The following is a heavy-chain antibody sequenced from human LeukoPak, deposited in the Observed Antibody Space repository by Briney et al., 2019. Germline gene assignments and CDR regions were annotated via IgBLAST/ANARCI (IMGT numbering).Heavy chain of an antibody. V-gene: IGHV1-8*01. Sequence: ASVKVSCKASGYTFTSYDINWVRQATGQGLEWMGWMNPNSGNTGYAQRFQARVTMTRNTSIRTAYMELSSLRSEDTAMYYCARTLYGSGIDYWGQGTLVTVSS. D-gene: IGHD3-10*01. CDR1: GYTFTSYD. J-gene: IGHJ4*02. CDR2: MNPNSGNT. CDR3: ARTLYGSGIDY.